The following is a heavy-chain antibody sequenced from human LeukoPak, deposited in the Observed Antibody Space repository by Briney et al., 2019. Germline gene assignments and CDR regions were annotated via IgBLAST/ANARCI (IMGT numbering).Heavy chain of an antibody. CDR2: INHSGST. V-gene: IGHV4-34*01. Sequence: SETLSLTYAVYGGSFSGYYWSWIRQPPGKGLEWIGEINHSGSTNYNPSLKSRVTISVDTSKNQFSLELSSVTAADTAVYYCASLPDIVVVVAATRMDVWGQGTTVTVSS. D-gene: IGHD2-15*01. CDR3: ASLPDIVVVVAATRMDV. CDR1: GGSFSGYY. J-gene: IGHJ6*02.